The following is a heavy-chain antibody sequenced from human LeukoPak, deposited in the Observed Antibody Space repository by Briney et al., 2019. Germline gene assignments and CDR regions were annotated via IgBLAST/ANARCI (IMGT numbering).Heavy chain of an antibody. CDR2: VTGGATDT. Sequence: GGSLRLSCAASGFTFSSYGMTWVRQAPGRGLEWVSTVTGGATDTYYADSVKGRFTISRDNSRNTLYLQMNSLRVEDTAVYYCASRGTTGSWGQGTLVTVSS. V-gene: IGHV3-23*01. CDR1: GFTFSSYG. J-gene: IGHJ5*02. D-gene: IGHD1-1*01. CDR3: ASRGTTGS.